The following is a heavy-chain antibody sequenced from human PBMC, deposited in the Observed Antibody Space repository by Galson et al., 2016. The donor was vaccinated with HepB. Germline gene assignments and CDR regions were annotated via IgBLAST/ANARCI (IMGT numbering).Heavy chain of an antibody. V-gene: IGHV3-23*01. Sequence: SLRLSCAASGFNFSNYAMHWVRQAPGKGLEWVSTISHSGGSTYYADSVKGRFTISRDNSKKTLLLQMRGLRAEDTAVYYCAKMITLSYYYSFGMDVWGQGTTVTVSS. J-gene: IGHJ6*02. D-gene: IGHD3-16*01. CDR1: GFNFSNYA. CDR3: AKMITLSYYYSFGMDV. CDR2: ISHSGGST.